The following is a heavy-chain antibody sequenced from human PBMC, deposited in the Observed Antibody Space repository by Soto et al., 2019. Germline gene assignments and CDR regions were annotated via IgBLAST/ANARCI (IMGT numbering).Heavy chain of an antibody. D-gene: IGHD6-13*01. V-gene: IGHV3-30*18. Sequence: QVQLVESGGGVVQPGRSLRLSCAASGFTFSSYGMHWVRQAPGKGLEWVAVISYDGSNKYYSDSVKGRFTISRDNSKNTLYLQTNSLRPEDTAVYYCAKALVGSSSWFDYWGRGTLVTVSS. CDR1: GFTFSSYG. CDR3: AKALVGSSSWFDY. CDR2: ISYDGSNK. J-gene: IGHJ4*02.